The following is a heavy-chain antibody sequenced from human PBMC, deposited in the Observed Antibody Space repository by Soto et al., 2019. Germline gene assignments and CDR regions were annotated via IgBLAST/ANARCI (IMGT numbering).Heavy chain of an antibody. CDR2: ISSSSSSI. Sequence: PGRSLRISCAASGFSITGYTMNWVRQAPGKGLEWISSISSSSSSIWYADSVRGRFTVSRDNGKNSLFLQVNSLRAEDTAMYYGARMLVCFGAPFDDWGKGTLVTVAS. D-gene: IGHD3-10*01. CDR3: ARMLVCFGAPFDD. CDR1: GFSITGYT. V-gene: IGHV3-48*01. J-gene: IGHJ4*02.